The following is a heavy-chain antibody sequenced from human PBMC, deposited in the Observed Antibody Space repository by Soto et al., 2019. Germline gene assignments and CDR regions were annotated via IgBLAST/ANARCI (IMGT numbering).Heavy chain of an antibody. CDR3: ARDWGTPGRGSAVGYYDRYGMDV. CDR2: IKEDGSEK. V-gene: IGHV3-7*05. Sequence: EVQLVESGGGLVQPGGSLRLSCLASEFTFNTYWMNWVRQAPGRGLEWVANIKEDGSEKNYVDSVKGRFTISRDNAKNSLYLQMNSLRGEHTAVYFFARDWGTPGRGSAVGYYDRYGMDVWGQGTTVTVS. CDR1: EFTFNTYW. J-gene: IGHJ6*02. D-gene: IGHD3-22*01.